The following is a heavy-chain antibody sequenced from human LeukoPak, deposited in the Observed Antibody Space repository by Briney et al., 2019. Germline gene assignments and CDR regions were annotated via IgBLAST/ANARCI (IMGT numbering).Heavy chain of an antibody. D-gene: IGHD2-2*01. Sequence: ASVKVSCKASGYSFTGNYMHWVRQAPGQWFEWMGWINPNTGGTNYAQELKGRVLMTRDTSISTAYLELSGLRSDDTAVHYCARGSNIVLVPATVGNFDYWGQGTLVTVSS. CDR3: ARGSNIVLVPATVGNFDY. CDR1: GYSFTGNY. V-gene: IGHV1-2*02. CDR2: INPNTGGT. J-gene: IGHJ4*02.